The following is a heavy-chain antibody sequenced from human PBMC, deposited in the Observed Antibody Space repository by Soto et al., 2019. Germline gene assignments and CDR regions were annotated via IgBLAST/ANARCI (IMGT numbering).Heavy chain of an antibody. Sequence: GGSLRLSCAASGFTFDDYAMHWVRQAPGKGLEWVSGINWNSGSIGYADSVKGRFIISRDNAKNSLYLQMNSLRAEDTALYYCAKDRRLNYYSYMDVWGKGTTVTVSS. J-gene: IGHJ6*03. CDR3: AKDRRLNYYSYMDV. CDR1: GFTFDDYA. V-gene: IGHV3-9*01. CDR2: INWNSGSI.